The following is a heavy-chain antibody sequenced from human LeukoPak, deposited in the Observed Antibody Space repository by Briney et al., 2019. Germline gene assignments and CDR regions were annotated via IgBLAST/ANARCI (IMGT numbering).Heavy chain of an antibody. V-gene: IGHV3-7*01. CDR2: IKQDGSEK. CDR1: GFTFSSYG. CDR3: ARDNSAGGSGSYSYYYYYYMDV. Sequence: PGGSLRLSCAASGFTFSSYGMSWVRQAPGKGLEWVANIKQDGSEKYYVDSVKGRFTISRDNAKNSLYLQMNSLRAEDTAVYYCARDNSAGGSGSYSYYYYYYMDVWGKGTTVTVSS. J-gene: IGHJ6*03. D-gene: IGHD3-10*01.